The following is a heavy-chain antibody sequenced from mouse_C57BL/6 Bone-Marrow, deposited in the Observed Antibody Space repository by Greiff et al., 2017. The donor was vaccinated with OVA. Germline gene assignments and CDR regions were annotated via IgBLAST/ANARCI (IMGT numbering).Heavy chain of an antibody. Sequence: VKLLESGAELVKPGASVKISCKASGYTFTTYWMNWVKQRPGQGLEWIGQIYPGDGDTNYNGKFKGKATLTADKSSSTAYMQLSSLTSADSAVYFCARGAYWGQGTLVTVSS. J-gene: IGHJ3*01. CDR2: IYPGDGDT. CDR1: GYTFTTYW. V-gene: IGHV1-80*01. CDR3: ARGAY.